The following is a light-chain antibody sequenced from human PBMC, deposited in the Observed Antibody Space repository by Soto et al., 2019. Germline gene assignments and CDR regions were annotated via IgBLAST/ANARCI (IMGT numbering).Light chain of an antibody. J-gene: IGKJ5*01. CDR3: QQYNNWPPIT. CDR2: KAS. Sequence: PRTLSASLGDRVTITCRSSQSISSWLAWYQQKPGKAPKLLIYKASTLESGVPSRFSGSGSGTEFTLTISSLQSEDFAVYYCQQYNNWPPITFGQGTRLEIK. V-gene: IGKV1-5*03. CDR1: QSISSW.